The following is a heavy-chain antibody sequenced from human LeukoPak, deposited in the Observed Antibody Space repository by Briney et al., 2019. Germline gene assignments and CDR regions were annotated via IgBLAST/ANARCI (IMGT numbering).Heavy chain of an antibody. CDR3: ARHRPTDYGFWFDY. CDR2: IYYSGST. CDR1: GGSISSSSYY. J-gene: IGHJ4*02. V-gene: IGHV4-39*01. Sequence: SEILSLTCSVSGGSISSSSYYWGWIRQPPGKGLEWIGTIYYSGSTYYNPSLKSRVSIAVDTSKNQFSLKLSSVTAADTTVYYCARHRPTDYGFWFDYWGQGALVTVSS. D-gene: IGHD3/OR15-3a*01.